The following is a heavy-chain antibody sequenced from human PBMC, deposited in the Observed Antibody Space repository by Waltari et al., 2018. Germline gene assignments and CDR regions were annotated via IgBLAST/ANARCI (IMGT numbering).Heavy chain of an antibody. D-gene: IGHD2-2*01. CDR1: GFTFSTYW. CDR3: AKDWQYDAFDI. J-gene: IGHJ3*02. Sequence: EVLLVESGGGLDQPGGSLRLSCAASGFTFSTYWMSWVRQAPGKGLEWVASIKQDGGEKYYGDSMKGRFTISRDNSKNTLYLQMNSLRAEDTAVYYCAKDWQYDAFDIWGQGTMVTVSS. V-gene: IGHV3-7*01. CDR2: IKQDGGEK.